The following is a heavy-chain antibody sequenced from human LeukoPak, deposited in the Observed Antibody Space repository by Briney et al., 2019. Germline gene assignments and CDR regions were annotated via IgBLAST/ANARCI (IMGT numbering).Heavy chain of an antibody. CDR2: INPNSGGT. J-gene: IGHJ3*02. CDR1: GYTFTSYY. D-gene: IGHD3-10*01. Sequence: ASVKVSCKASGYTFTSYYMHWVRQAPGQGLEWMGWINPNSGGTNYAQKFQGRVTMTRDTSISTAYMELSRLRSDDTAVYYCARGLGKNDAFDIWGQGTMVTVSS. CDR3: ARGLGKNDAFDI. V-gene: IGHV1-2*02.